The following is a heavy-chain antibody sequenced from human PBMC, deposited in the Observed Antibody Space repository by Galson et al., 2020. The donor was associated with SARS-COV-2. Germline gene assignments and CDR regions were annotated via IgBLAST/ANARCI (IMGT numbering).Heavy chain of an antibody. CDR1: GGSFSGYY. D-gene: IGHD3-22*01. CDR3: ARYTYYYDSSVYGVNWFDP. Sequence: ETLSLTCAVYGGSFSGYYWSWIRQPPGKGLEWIGQINHSGSTNYNPSLNSRVTISVDTSKNQFSLKLSSVTAADTAVYYCARYTYYYDSSVYGVNWFDPWGQGTLVTVSS. V-gene: IGHV4-34*01. CDR2: INHSGST. J-gene: IGHJ5*02.